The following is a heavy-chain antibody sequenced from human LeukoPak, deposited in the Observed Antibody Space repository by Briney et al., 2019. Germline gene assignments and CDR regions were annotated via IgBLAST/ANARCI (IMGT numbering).Heavy chain of an antibody. J-gene: IGHJ4*02. Sequence: PGRSLRLSCAASGFTVSSNYMSWVRQAPGKGLEWVAVIWYDGSNKYYADSVKGRFTISRDNAKNSLYLQMNSLRAEDTAVYYCARDPFDYGDYDTGDYWGQGTLVTVSS. D-gene: IGHD4-17*01. CDR2: IWYDGSNK. CDR1: GFTVSSNY. CDR3: ARDPFDYGDYDTGDY. V-gene: IGHV3-33*08.